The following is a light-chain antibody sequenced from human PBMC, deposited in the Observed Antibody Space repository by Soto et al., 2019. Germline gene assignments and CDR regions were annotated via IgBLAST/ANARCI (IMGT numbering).Light chain of an antibody. V-gene: IGKV3-15*01. CDR2: AAS. J-gene: IGKJ1*01. CDR3: HQYDNWPLTWT. CDR1: QSVSSN. Sequence: EILFTQSPATLSLSPGERATLSCRASQSVSSNLAWYQQKPGQAPWLLIFAASTRATGVPARFSGSGSGTYFTLTISSLQSEDFAVYYCHQYDNWPLTWTFAQGTKVDIK.